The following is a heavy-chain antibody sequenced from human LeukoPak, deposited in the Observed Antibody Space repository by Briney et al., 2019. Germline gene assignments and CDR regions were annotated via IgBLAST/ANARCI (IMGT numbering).Heavy chain of an antibody. J-gene: IGHJ6*02. CDR3: ARDAYRDYYDSNGYYYVGMDV. CDR1: GFTFSSYS. D-gene: IGHD3-22*01. V-gene: IGHV3-53*01. CDR2: ISSGDST. Sequence: PGGCLRLSCAASGFTFSSYSMNWVRQAPGKGLEWVTVISSGDSTYYADSVKGRFTISRDSSKNTLYLQMNTLRAEDTAVYYCARDAYRDYYDSNGYYYVGMDVWGQGTTVTVSS.